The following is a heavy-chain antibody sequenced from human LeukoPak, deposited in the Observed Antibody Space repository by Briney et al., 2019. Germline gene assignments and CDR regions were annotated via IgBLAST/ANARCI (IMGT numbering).Heavy chain of an antibody. CDR2: IRYDGSNK. Sequence: PGGSLRLSCAASGFTFSSYGMHWVRQAPGKGLEWVAFIRYDGSNKYYADSVKGRFTISRDNSKNTLYLQMNSLRAEDTAVYYCAKDSGVTYYYDSSGSFDYWGQGTLVTVSS. V-gene: IGHV3-30*02. CDR1: GFTFSSYG. D-gene: IGHD3-22*01. CDR3: AKDSGVTYYYDSSGSFDY. J-gene: IGHJ4*02.